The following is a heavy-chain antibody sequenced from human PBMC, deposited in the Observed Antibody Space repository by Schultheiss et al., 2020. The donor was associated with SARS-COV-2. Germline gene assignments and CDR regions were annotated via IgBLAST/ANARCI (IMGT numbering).Heavy chain of an antibody. Sequence: GGSLRLSCSASGFTFSSYAMHWVRQAPGKGLEYVSAISSNGGSTYYADSVKGRFTISRDNSKNTLYLQMSSLRAEDTAVYYCAKIDSSSWSPFDYWGQGTLVTVSS. J-gene: IGHJ4*02. V-gene: IGHV3-64D*06. CDR3: AKIDSSSWSPFDY. CDR2: ISSNGGST. D-gene: IGHD6-13*01. CDR1: GFTFSSYA.